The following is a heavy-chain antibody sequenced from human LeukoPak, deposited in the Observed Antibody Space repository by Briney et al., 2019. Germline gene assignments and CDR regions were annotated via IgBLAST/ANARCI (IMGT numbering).Heavy chain of an antibody. V-gene: IGHV3-30*01. CDR1: GFTFSSSA. CDR2: ISPDGSDQ. CDR3: ARGSRWLQLEPLDW. D-gene: IGHD5-24*01. Sequence: GGSLRLSCAASGFTFSSSAMHWVRQAPGKGLEWVAVISPDGSDQYYADSVKGRFTISRDKSKNTLYVQMNGLRGEDTAVYYCARGSRWLQLEPLDWWGQGTLVTVSS. J-gene: IGHJ4*02.